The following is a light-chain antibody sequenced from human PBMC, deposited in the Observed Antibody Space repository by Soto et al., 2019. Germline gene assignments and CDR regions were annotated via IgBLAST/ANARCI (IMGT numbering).Light chain of an antibody. CDR2: GAS. CDR1: QSVSSSY. J-gene: IGKJ4*01. V-gene: IGKV3-20*01. CDR3: QQFGVSPT. Sequence: ENVLTQSPGTLSLSPGERATLSCRASQSVSSSYLGWYQQKPGQAPRLLIYGASSRATGIPDRFSGSWSGTDFTLTISRLEPEDFAVYYCQQFGVSPTFGGGTKVDIK.